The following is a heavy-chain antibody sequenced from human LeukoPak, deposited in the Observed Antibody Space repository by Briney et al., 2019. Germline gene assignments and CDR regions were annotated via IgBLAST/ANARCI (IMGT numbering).Heavy chain of an antibody. CDR2: ISGSGGST. CDR3: AKDGYSSRWYNWFDS. CDR1: GFTFSSYA. J-gene: IGHJ5*01. D-gene: IGHD6-13*01. Sequence: GGSLRLSCAAYGFTFSSYAMSWVRQPPGKGLEWISAISGSGGSTYNADPVKRRSTISKDNSNNTLHLQMTSLTAEDTAEYYCAKDGYSSRWYNWFDSWGQGALVAVCS. V-gene: IGHV3-23*01.